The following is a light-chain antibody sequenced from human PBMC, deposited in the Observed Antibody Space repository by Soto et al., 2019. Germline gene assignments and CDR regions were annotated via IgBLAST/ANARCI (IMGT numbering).Light chain of an antibody. Sequence: DIQMTQSPSFLSASVGDRVTITCRASQNVRSYLNWYQQKPGKAPNLLISETSTLESGVPSRFSGDGYGTHFTLSISNLHPEDFATYFCQQTFSIPRTFGQGTKGDIK. CDR3: QQTFSIPRT. V-gene: IGKV1-39*01. J-gene: IGKJ1*01. CDR1: QNVRSY. CDR2: ETS.